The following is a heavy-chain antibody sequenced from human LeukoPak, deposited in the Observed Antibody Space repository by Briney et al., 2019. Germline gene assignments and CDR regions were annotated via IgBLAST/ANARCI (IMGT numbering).Heavy chain of an antibody. CDR2: IFYSGTT. D-gene: IGHD3-10*01. J-gene: IGHJ4*02. Sequence: SETLSLTCTVSGGATSSSNYYWAWIRQPPGKGLEWMGSIFYSGTTHYNPSLKSRVTISVDTSRNQFSLKLSSVTAADTAVYYCARHSRSVDYGSGSYTWDYWGQGTLVTVSS. V-gene: IGHV4-39*01. CDR1: GGATSSSNYY. CDR3: ARHSRSVDYGSGSYTWDY.